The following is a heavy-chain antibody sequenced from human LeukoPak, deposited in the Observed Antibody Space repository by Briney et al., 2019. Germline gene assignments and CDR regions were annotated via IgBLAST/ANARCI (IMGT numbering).Heavy chain of an antibody. V-gene: IGHV3-21*04. D-gene: IGHD3-3*01. CDR2: ITSSSSYI. J-gene: IGHJ4*02. Sequence: GGSLRLSCAASGFTFSTYNMNWVRQAPGKGLEWVSSITSSSSYIYYADSVKGRFTISRDNAKNSLYLQMNNLRAEDTAVYYCAKPKFGVVISNFDYWGQGTLVTVSS. CDR1: GFTFSTYN. CDR3: AKPKFGVVISNFDY.